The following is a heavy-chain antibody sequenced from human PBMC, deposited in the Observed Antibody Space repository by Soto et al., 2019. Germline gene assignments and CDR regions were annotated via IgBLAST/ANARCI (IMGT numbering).Heavy chain of an antibody. V-gene: IGHV6-1*01. CDR2: TYYRSKWYN. CDR3: AKKVDTGSGSQYLDY. D-gene: IGHD3-10*01. Sequence: PSQTLSLTCAISGDSVSSNSAAWNWIRQSPSRGLEWLVRTYYRSKWYNDYAVSFTSRITINPDTSNNQFSLQLNSVTPEDTAIYFCAKKVDTGSGSQYLDYFGQGTLGTVSS. CDR1: GDSVSSNSAA. J-gene: IGHJ4*02.